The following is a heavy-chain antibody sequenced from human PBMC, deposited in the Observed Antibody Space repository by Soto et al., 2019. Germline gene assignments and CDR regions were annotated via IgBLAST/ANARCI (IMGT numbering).Heavy chain of an antibody. D-gene: IGHD6-19*01. Sequence: GVSLRLSCEASGFALSPHWMSWVRQAPGNGLQWVASINQGGSVKHYVDSVRGRFTISRDNAKNSLFLQMNNLSAEDTAVYFCARLTEAVTTCVYWGQGTRVTASS. J-gene: IGHJ4*01. CDR3: ARLTEAVTTCVY. CDR1: GFALSPHW. V-gene: IGHV3-7*03. CDR2: INQGGSVK.